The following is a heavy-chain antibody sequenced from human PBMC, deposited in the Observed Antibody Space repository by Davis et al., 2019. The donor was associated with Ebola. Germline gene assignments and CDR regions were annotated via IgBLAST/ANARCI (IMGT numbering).Heavy chain of an antibody. J-gene: IGHJ4*02. Sequence: GESLKISCAASGFTFSTYWMHWVRQTPGKGLVWVSRINSDGSTTNYADSVKGRFTISRDNAKNTLFLQMNSLRVDDTAVYLWAGSFASTPPWEGYVDFWGQGTLVTVSS. CDR2: INSDGSTT. V-gene: IGHV3-74*01. CDR1: GFTFSTYW. CDR3: AGSFASTPPWEGYVDF. D-gene: IGHD1-26*01.